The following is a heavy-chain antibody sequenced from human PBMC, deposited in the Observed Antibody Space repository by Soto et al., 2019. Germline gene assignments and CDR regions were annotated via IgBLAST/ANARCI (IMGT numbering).Heavy chain of an antibody. V-gene: IGHV1-3*01. CDR2: INAGNGNT. D-gene: IGHD2-2*01. CDR1: GYTFTSYA. Sequence: GASVKVSCKASGYTFTSYAMHWVRQAPGQRLEWMGWINAGNGNTKYSQKFQGRVTMTTDTSTSTAYMELRSLRSDDTAVYYCARDVPNIVLVPAAPEYYYYYGMDVWGQGTTVTVSS. J-gene: IGHJ6*02. CDR3: ARDVPNIVLVPAAPEYYYYYGMDV.